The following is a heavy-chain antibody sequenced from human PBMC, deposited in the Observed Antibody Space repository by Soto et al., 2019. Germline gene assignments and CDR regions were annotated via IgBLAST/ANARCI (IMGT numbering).Heavy chain of an antibody. J-gene: IGHJ4*02. Sequence: PSETLSLTCTVSGGSISGGVHSWSWIRQPPGKGLEWIGHIFDSGSTNYNPSLKSRVTISVDTSKNQFSLKLSSVTAADTAVYYCARGIPFYGDYEVFFYYFDYWGQGTLVTVSS. D-gene: IGHD4-17*01. CDR3: ARGIPFYGDYEVFFYYFDY. CDR1: GGSISGGVHS. CDR2: IFDSGST. V-gene: IGHV4-61*08.